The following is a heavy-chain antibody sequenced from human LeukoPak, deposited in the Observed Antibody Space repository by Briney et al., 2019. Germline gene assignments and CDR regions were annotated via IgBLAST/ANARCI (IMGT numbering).Heavy chain of an antibody. J-gene: IGHJ6*02. CDR3: ARNNATAWYSSSWHISYGMDV. D-gene: IGHD6-13*01. V-gene: IGHV4-59*11. CDR1: GGSISSHY. CDR2: IYYSGST. Sequence: SETLSLTCTVSGGSISSHYWSWIRQPPGQGLEWIGYIYYSGSTNYNPSLKSRVTISVDTSKNQFSLKLSSVTAADTAVYYCARNNATAWYSSSWHISYGMDVWGQGTTVTVSS.